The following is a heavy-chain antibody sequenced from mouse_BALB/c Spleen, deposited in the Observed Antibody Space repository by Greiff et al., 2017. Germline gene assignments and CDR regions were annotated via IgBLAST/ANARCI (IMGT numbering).Heavy chain of an antibody. Sequence: EVQLQQSGAELVRPGALVKLSCKASGFNINDYYMHWVKQRPEQGLEWIGWIDPENGNTIYDPKFQGKASITADTSSNTAYLQLSSLTSEDTAVYYCARFGITTRGAYWGQGTLVTVSA. D-gene: IGHD2-4*01. CDR2: IDPENGNT. V-gene: IGHV14-1*02. CDR1: GFNINDYY. CDR3: ARFGITTRGAY. J-gene: IGHJ3*01.